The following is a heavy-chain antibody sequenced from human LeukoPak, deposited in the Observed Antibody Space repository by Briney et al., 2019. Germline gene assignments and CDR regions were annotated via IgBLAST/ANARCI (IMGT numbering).Heavy chain of an antibody. CDR2: IIPIFGTA. D-gene: IGHD2-8*01. CDR1: GGTLSSYA. CDR3: ARDDGGTNGVSPFDY. V-gene: IGHV1-69*13. Sequence: ASVKVSCKASGGTLSSYAISWVRQAPGQGLEWMGGIIPIFGTANYAQKFQGRVTITADESTSTAYMELSSLRSEDTAVYYCARDDGGTNGVSPFDYWGQGTLVTVSS. J-gene: IGHJ4*02.